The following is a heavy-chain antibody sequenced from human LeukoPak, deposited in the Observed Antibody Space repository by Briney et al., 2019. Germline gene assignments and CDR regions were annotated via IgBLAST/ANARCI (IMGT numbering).Heavy chain of an antibody. CDR3: AAPTYYDLLTGSAGGYFDY. CDR1: GFNFSIYS. J-gene: IGHJ4*02. CDR2: ITRSSTTI. Sequence: GGSLRLSCAASGFNFSIYSMNWVRQAPGKGLEWVSYITRSSTTIYYADSVKGRFTISRDNSKNTLYLQMNSLRAEDTAVYYCAAPTYYDLLTGSAGGYFDYWGQGTLVTVSS. V-gene: IGHV3-48*01. D-gene: IGHD3-9*01.